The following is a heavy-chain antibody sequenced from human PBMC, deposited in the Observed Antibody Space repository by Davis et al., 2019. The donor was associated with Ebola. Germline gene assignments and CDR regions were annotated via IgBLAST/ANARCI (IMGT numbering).Heavy chain of an antibody. J-gene: IGHJ4*02. CDR3: ARVGGWGPFDF. V-gene: IGHV1-8*01. Sequence: ASVKVSCKASGYTFTGYDINWVRQATGQGLEWMGWMNPNSGNTGYAQKFQGRVTITRDTSASTAYMELSSLRSEDTAIYFCARVGGWGPFDFWGRGILVTVSS. CDR2: MNPNSGNT. CDR1: GYTFTGYD. D-gene: IGHD3-16*01.